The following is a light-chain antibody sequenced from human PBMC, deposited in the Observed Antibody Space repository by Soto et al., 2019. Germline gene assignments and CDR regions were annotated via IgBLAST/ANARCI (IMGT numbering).Light chain of an antibody. CDR3: QQYGSSPLT. CDR1: QSVSSNY. J-gene: IGKJ4*01. V-gene: IGKV3-20*01. CDR2: DAS. Sequence: VLTPSPGTLYLSPGVRATLSCRASQSVSSNYLAWYQQKPGQAPRLLMYDASSRATGIPDRFSGSGSGTDFTLTISRLEPEDSAVYYCQQYGSSPLTFGGGTKVDIK.